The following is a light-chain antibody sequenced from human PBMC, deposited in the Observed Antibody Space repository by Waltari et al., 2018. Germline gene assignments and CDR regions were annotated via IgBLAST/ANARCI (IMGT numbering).Light chain of an antibody. V-gene: IGKV4-1*01. CDR3: QQNYEIPLT. J-gene: IGKJ4*01. Sequence: DVVMTQSPDSLAVSLGETATINCKSSQSLLSGAENRNYLGWYQQKPGQPPRLLINWASTRQSGVRDRFRGSGSGTDFTRTVSGLKAEDAAVDYCQQNYEIPLTFGGGTKVEIK. CDR2: WAS. CDR1: QSLLSGAENRNY.